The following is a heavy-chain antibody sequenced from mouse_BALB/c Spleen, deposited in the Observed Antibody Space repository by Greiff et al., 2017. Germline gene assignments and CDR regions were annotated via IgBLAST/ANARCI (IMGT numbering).Heavy chain of an antibody. V-gene: IGHV7-3*02. CDR3: ARDEDGSCWFAY. CDR1: GFTFTDYY. CDR2: IRNKANGYTT. J-gene: IGHJ3*01. Sequence: EVKVVESGGGLVQPGGSLRLSCATSGFTFTDYYMSWVRQPPGKALEWLGFIRNKANGYTTEYSASVKGRFTISRDNSQSILYLQMNTLRAEDSATYYCARDEDGSCWFAYWGQGTLVTVSA. D-gene: IGHD1-1*01.